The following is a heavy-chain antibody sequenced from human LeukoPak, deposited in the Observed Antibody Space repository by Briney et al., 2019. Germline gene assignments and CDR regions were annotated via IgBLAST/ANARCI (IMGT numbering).Heavy chain of an antibody. D-gene: IGHD6-19*01. CDR1: GFTFSNYA. J-gene: IGHJ4*02. Sequence: GGSLRLSCAASGFTFSNYAMRWVRQAPGKGLEWVSGISGSGDSTYYADSVKGRFTISRDNSKNTLYLQINSLRAEDTAVYYCARRSGIAVAGAFDYWGQGTLVTVSS. V-gene: IGHV3-23*01. CDR2: ISGSGDST. CDR3: ARRSGIAVAGAFDY.